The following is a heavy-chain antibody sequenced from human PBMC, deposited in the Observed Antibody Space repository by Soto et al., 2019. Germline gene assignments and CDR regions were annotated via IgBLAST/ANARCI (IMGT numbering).Heavy chain of an antibody. J-gene: IGHJ4*02. D-gene: IGHD6-13*01. CDR1: GGSITSYY. CDR2: IYSSGST. V-gene: IGHV4-4*07. Sequence: SETLSLTCTVSGGSITSYYWSWIRQPAGKGLEWIGRIYSSGSTNYNPSLNSRVIMSVDTSQNQFSLKLSSVTAADTARYYCARENILTAAAGKRDFDCWGRGTLVTVSS. CDR3: ARENILTAAAGKRDFDC.